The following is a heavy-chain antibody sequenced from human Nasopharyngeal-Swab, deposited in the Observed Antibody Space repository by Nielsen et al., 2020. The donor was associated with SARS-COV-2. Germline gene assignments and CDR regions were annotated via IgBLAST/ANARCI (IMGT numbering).Heavy chain of an antibody. CDR3: ARVGSSGYPWEAFDI. Sequence: GESLKISCAASGFTFSSYSMNWGRQAPGKGLEGVSSISTGSRYTYYADSVKGRFTISTDNAKNSLYLQMNSLRAEDTAVYYWARVGSSGYPWEAFDIWGQGTMVTVSS. CDR2: ISTGSRYT. CDR1: GFTFSSYS. D-gene: IGHD3-22*01. J-gene: IGHJ3*02. V-gene: IGHV3-21*01.